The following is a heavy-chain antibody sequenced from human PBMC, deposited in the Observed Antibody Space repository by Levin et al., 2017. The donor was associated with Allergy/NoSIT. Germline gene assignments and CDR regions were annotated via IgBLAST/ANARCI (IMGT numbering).Heavy chain of an antibody. CDR1: GYTFTSYG. J-gene: IGHJ5*02. CDR3: ARSFQVLRFLEWLSDPYLFDP. V-gene: IGHV1-18*01. D-gene: IGHD3-3*01. CDR2: ISAYNGNT. Sequence: ASVKVSCKASGYTFTSYGISWVRQAPGQGLEWMGWISAYNGNTNYAQKLQGRVTMTTDTSTSTAYMELRSLRSDDTAVYYCARSFQVLRFLEWLSDPYLFDPWGQGTLVTVSS.